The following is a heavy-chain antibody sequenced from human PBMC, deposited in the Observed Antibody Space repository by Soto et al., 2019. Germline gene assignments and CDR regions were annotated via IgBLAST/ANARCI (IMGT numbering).Heavy chain of an antibody. CDR1: GFTFSSYA. Sequence: GGSLRLSCAASGFTFSSYAISWIRLSPGKGLEWVSVISGGGHNTYYTPSVKGRFTISRDDFKNTLYLQMNSLRTEDTAVYYCARRGPGTYFDYWGQGTLVTVSS. CDR3: ARRGPGTYFDY. CDR2: ISGGGHNT. J-gene: IGHJ4*02. D-gene: IGHD6-13*01. V-gene: IGHV3-23*01.